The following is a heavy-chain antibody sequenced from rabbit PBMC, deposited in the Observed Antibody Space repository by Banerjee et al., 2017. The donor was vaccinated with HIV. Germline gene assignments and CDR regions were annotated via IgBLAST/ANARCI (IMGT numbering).Heavy chain of an antibody. Sequence: EQLEESGGGLVKPEGSLTLTCKASGVSFSDKDVMCWVRQAPGKGLEWIACINTATAKAVNATWAKGRFTISKTPSTTVTLQMTSLTAADTAAYFCARDTGSSFSSYGMDLWGPGTLVTVS. D-gene: IGHD8-1*01. J-gene: IGHJ6*01. CDR1: GVSFSDKDV. CDR3: ARDTGSSFSSYGMDL. CDR2: INTATAKA. V-gene: IGHV1S45*01.